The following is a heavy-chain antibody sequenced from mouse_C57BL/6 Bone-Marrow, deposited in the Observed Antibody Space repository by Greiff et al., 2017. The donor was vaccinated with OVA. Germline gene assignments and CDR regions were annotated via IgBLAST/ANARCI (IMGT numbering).Heavy chain of an antibody. CDR1: GYTFTSYW. V-gene: IGHV1-69*01. CDR2: IDPSDSYT. Sequence: VQLQQPGAELVMPGASVKLSCKASGYTFTSYWMHWVKQRPGQGLEWIGEIDPSDSYTNYNQKFKGKSTLTVDKSSSTAYMQLSSLTSEDSAVYYCARRTVVAKGYWYFDVWGTGTTVTVSS. J-gene: IGHJ1*03. CDR3: ARRTVVAKGYWYFDV. D-gene: IGHD1-1*01.